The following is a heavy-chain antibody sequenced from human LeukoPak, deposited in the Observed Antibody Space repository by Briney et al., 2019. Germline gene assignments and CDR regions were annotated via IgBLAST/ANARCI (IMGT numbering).Heavy chain of an antibody. V-gene: IGHV3-23*01. CDR3: AKDLLLSGGQWLTSTFDY. J-gene: IGHJ4*02. CDR2: ISGSGGST. CDR1: GFTFSSYA. D-gene: IGHD6-19*01. Sequence: PGGSLRLSCAASGFTFSSYAMSWVRQAPGKGLEWVSAISGSGGSTYYADSVKGRFTISRDNSKNTLYLQMNSLRAEDTAVYYCAKDLLLSGGQWLTSTFDYWGQGTLVTVSS.